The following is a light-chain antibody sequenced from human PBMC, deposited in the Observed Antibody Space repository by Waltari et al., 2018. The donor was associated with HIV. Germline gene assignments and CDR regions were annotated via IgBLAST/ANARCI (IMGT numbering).Light chain of an antibody. J-gene: IGLJ3*02. CDR1: TGAVTSGHY. V-gene: IGLV7-46*01. CDR2: DTS. Sequence: QAVVTQEPSLTVSPGGTVTLTCGSSTGAVTSGHYPYWFQQKPGQAPRTLIFDTSNKPSWTPARFSGSRLGGKAALTLSGAQPEDEAEYYCLLSYSGTRPWVFGGGTKLTVL. CDR3: LLSYSGTRPWV.